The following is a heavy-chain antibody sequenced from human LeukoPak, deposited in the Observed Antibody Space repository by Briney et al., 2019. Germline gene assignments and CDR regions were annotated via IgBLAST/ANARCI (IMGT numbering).Heavy chain of an antibody. J-gene: IGHJ5*02. CDR2: IIPIFGTA. V-gene: IGHV1-69*13. Sequence: SVKVSCKASGGTFSSYATSWVRQAPGQGLEWMGGIIPIFGTANYAQKFQGRVTITADESTSTAYMELSSLRSEDTAVYYCARTELGYCSSTSCYTWFEPWGQGTLVTVSS. D-gene: IGHD2-2*02. CDR3: ARTELGYCSSTSCYTWFEP. CDR1: GGTFSSYA.